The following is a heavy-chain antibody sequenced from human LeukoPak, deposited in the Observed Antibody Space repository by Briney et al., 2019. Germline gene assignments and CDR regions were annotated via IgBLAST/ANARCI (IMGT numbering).Heavy chain of an antibody. CDR3: AREFSTWPRGYCSSTSCVAPFDY. D-gene: IGHD2-2*01. CDR2: IKQDGSEK. Sequence: GGSLRLSCAASGFTFSSYWMSWVRQAPGKGLEWVANIKQDGSEKYYVDSVKGRFTISRDNAKNSLYLQMNSLRAEDTAVCYCAREFSTWPRGYCSSTSCVAPFDYWGQGTLVTVSS. CDR1: GFTFSSYW. J-gene: IGHJ4*02. V-gene: IGHV3-7*01.